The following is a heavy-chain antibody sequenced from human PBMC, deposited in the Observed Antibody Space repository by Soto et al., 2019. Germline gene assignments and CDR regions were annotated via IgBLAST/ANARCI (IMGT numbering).Heavy chain of an antibody. CDR1: GGTFSSYA. V-gene: IGHV1-69*13. CDR3: ARDRDNYDFCSGYYVWWFDP. J-gene: IGHJ5*02. D-gene: IGHD3-3*01. Sequence: ASVKVSCKASGGTFSSYAISWVRQAPGQGLEWMGGIIPIFGTANYAQKFQGRVPITADESTSTAYMELSSLRSEDTAVYYCARDRDNYDFCSGYYVWWFDPWG. CDR2: IIPIFGTA.